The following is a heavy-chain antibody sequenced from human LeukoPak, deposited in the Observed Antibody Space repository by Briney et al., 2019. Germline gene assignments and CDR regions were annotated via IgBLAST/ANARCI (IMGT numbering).Heavy chain of an antibody. CDR1: GGTFSNFA. V-gene: IGHV1-69*04. D-gene: IGHD3-10*01. CDR3: AREMGDREFYFDY. Sequence: GASVKVSXKASGGTFSNFAFSWVRQAPGQGLQWVGRIIPIVDVTSYAQNFKGRVTITADESTTTAYMELSSLRSEDTAVYYCAREMGDREFYFDYWGQGTLVTVSS. CDR2: IIPIVDVT. J-gene: IGHJ4*02.